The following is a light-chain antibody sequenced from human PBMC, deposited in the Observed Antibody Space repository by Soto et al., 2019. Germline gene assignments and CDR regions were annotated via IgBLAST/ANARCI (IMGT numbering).Light chain of an antibody. CDR2: DAS. Sequence: DIQMTQSPSTLSASVGDRVTITCRASQSIGTWLAWYQQKPGKAPKFLIYDASTLQSGVPTRFSASGSGTEFTLTISSLQPDDFATYYCQHYNSYSEAFGQGTKVDI. J-gene: IGKJ1*01. V-gene: IGKV1-5*01. CDR3: QHYNSYSEA. CDR1: QSIGTW.